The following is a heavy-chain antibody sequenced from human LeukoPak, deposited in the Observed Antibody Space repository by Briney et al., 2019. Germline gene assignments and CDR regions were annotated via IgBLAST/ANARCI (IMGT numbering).Heavy chain of an antibody. Sequence: GGSLRLSCAASGFTFSGSAMHWVRQASGKGLEWVGRIRSKANSYATAYAASVKGRFTISRDDSKNTAYLQMNSLKTEDTAVYYCRRSGYYYYYYMDVWGKGTTVTVSS. CDR2: IRSKANSYAT. CDR1: GFTFSGSA. V-gene: IGHV3-73*01. CDR3: RRSGYYYYYYMDV. D-gene: IGHD1-26*01. J-gene: IGHJ6*03.